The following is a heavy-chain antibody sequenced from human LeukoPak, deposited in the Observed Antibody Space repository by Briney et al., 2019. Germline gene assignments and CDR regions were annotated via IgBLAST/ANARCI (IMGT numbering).Heavy chain of an antibody. D-gene: IGHD3-16*01. Sequence: GGSLRLSCAASGFTFSSHAMHWVRQAPGKGLEWVALISYDGSNKHYADSVKDRFTISRDNSRNTLYLQMNSLRAEDTAVYYCARDRQGGNWGDFDFWGQGTLVTVSS. CDR1: GFTFSSHA. CDR2: ISYDGSNK. J-gene: IGHJ4*02. CDR3: ARDRQGGNWGDFDF. V-gene: IGHV3-30-3*01.